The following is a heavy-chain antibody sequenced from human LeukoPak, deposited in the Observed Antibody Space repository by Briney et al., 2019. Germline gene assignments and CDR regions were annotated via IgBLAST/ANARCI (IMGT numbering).Heavy chain of an antibody. CDR3: ARDLLTYRGSYPDY. Sequence: GGSLRLSCAASGFTFSSYAMSWVRQAPGKGLVWVSRINSDGSNRGYADSVKGRFTISRDNAKNTLYLQMNSLRAEDTAVYYCARDLLTYRGSYPDYWGQGTLVTVSS. V-gene: IGHV3-74*01. J-gene: IGHJ4*02. CDR1: GFTFSSYA. D-gene: IGHD1-26*01. CDR2: INSDGSNR.